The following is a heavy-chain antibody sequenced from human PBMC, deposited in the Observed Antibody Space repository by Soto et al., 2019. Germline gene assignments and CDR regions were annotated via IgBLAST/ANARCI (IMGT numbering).Heavy chain of an antibody. CDR1: GGTFSSYT. V-gene: IGHV1-69*04. Sequence: ASVKVSCKASGGTFSSYTISWVRQAPGQGLEWMGRIIPILGIANYAQKFQGRVTITADKSTSTAYMELSGLRSEDTAVYYCARDMGINAFDIWGQGTMVTVSS. J-gene: IGHJ3*02. CDR3: ARDMGINAFDI. D-gene: IGHD1-20*01. CDR2: IIPILGIA.